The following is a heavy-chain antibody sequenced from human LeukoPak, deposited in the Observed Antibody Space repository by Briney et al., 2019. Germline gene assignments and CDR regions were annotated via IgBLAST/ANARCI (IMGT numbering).Heavy chain of an antibody. J-gene: IGHJ4*02. Sequence: GGSLRLSCAASRFTLSSYWMHWVRQAPGKGLVQVSRINTDGSSTNYADSVKGRFTISRDNAMNTLYLQMNSLRAEDTAVYYCAKRPMAGSGSSPNRHFDYWGQGTLVTVSS. CDR1: RFTLSSYW. CDR3: AKRPMAGSGSSPNRHFDY. CDR2: INTDGSST. V-gene: IGHV3-74*01. D-gene: IGHD1-26*01.